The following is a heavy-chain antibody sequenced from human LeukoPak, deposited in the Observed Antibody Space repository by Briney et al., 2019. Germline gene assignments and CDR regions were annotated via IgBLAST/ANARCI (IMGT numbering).Heavy chain of an antibody. Sequence: ASVKVSCKASGYTFTSYGISWVRQAPGQGLEWMGWISAYNGNTNYAQKLQGRVTMTTDTSTSTAYMELRSLRSDDTAVYYCARGITIFGVALAPNYYMDVWGKGTTVTVSS. CDR3: ARGITIFGVALAPNYYMDV. D-gene: IGHD3-3*01. CDR2: ISAYNGNT. CDR1: GYTFTSYG. J-gene: IGHJ6*03. V-gene: IGHV1-18*01.